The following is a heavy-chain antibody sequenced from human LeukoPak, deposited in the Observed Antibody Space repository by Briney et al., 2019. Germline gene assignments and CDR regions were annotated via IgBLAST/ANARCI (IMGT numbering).Heavy chain of an antibody. Sequence: SVKVSCKASGGTFSSYAISWVRQAPGQGLEWMGGIIPIFGTANYAQKFQGRVTITADESTSTVYMELRSLRSDDTAVYYCARDSLYYGSGSYLGFDPWGQGTLVTVSS. V-gene: IGHV1-69*13. CDR2: IIPIFGTA. J-gene: IGHJ5*02. CDR1: GGTFSSYA. D-gene: IGHD3-10*01. CDR3: ARDSLYYGSGSYLGFDP.